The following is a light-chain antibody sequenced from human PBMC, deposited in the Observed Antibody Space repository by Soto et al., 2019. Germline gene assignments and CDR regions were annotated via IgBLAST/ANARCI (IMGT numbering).Light chain of an antibody. CDR2: DAS. CDR3: QQRSHWPPLT. V-gene: IGKV3-11*01. J-gene: IGKJ4*01. CDR1: QSVSRQ. Sequence: EIVLTQSPATLSLSPGERATLSCRASQSVSRQLAWYQQKPGQAPRLLIYDASNRAPGIPARFSGSGSGTDFTLTISSLEPEDFAVYYCQQRSHWPPLTFGGGTKVVIE.